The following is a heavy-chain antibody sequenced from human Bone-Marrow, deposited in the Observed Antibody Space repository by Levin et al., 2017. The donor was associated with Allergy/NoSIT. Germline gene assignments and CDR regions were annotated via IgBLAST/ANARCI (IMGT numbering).Heavy chain of an antibody. J-gene: IGHJ4*02. CDR1: GFNFSSYW. Sequence: GESLKISCSASGFNFSSYWMHWVRQAPGKGLVWVSRINRDGSSTSYADSVKGRFTISRDNAKNTLYLHMNSLRAEDTSVYYCARDHITIFSLYFDYWGPGTLVTVSS. CDR2: INRDGSST. CDR3: ARDHITIFSLYFDY. V-gene: IGHV3-74*01. D-gene: IGHD3-9*01.